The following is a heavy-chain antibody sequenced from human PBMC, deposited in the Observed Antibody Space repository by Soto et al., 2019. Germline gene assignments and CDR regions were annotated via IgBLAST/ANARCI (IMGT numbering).Heavy chain of an antibody. CDR1: GFTFSSYG. CDR3: AREGYSYGYFDY. V-gene: IGHV3-33*01. CDR2: IWYDGSNK. D-gene: IGHD5-18*01. J-gene: IGHJ4*02. Sequence: GGSLRLSCAASGFTFSSYGMHWVRQAPGKGLEWVAVIWYDGSNKYYADSVKGRFTISRDNSKNTLYLQMNSLRAEDTAVYYCAREGYSYGYFDYWGQGTLVTVS.